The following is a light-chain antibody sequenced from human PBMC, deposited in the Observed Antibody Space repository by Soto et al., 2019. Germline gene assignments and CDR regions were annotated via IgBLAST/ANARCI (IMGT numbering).Light chain of an antibody. CDR3: PPYGSSPVR. V-gene: IGKV3-20*01. CDR1: QSVSSSY. CDR2: GAS. Sequence: EILVTQSPGTLSLSPGERASLSFSASQSVSSSYLAWYQQKPVQAPRLLTYGASSRATGIPDRFSGSGSGTDFPLNIRRLETEAFAVFDCPPYGSSPVRLGGWPKV. J-gene: IGKJ4*02.